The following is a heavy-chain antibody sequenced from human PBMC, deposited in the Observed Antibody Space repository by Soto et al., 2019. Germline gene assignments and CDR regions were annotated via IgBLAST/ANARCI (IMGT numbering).Heavy chain of an antibody. CDR1: GFTVSSNY. CDR3: ARELGCGGDCYYWYFDL. CDR2: IYSGGST. Sequence: EVQLVESGGGLVQPGGSLRLSCAASGFTVSSNYMSWVRQAPGKGLEWVSVIYSGGSTYYADSVKGRFTISRDNSKNTLDLQMNSLRAEDTAVDYCARELGCGGDCYYWYFDLWGRGTLVTVSS. D-gene: IGHD2-21*02. J-gene: IGHJ2*01. V-gene: IGHV3-66*01.